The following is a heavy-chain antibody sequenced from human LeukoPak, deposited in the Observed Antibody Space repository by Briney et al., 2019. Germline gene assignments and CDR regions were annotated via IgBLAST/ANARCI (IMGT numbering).Heavy chain of an antibody. J-gene: IGHJ4*02. Sequence: ASVKVSCKTSGYTFFSYGITWVRQAPGQGLEWMGWISANNGDTKYAPKFQGRVTMTTESNTRTAYLDVRSLRSDDTAVYYCARDGVLSGTTDFWGQGTLITVAS. D-gene: IGHD1-1*01. CDR1: GYTFFSYG. V-gene: IGHV1-18*01. CDR2: ISANNGDT. CDR3: ARDGVLSGTTDF.